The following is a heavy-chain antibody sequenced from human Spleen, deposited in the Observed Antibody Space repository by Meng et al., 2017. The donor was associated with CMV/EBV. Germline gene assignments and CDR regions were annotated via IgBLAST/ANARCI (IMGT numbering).Heavy chain of an antibody. V-gene: IGHV3-48*04. CDR2: ISSSSSTI. CDR3: ARQGSSGWSSDYYGMDV. Sequence: GGSLRLSCAASEFTFSSYGINWVRQAPGKGLEWVSYISSSSSTIYYADSVKGRFTISRDNAKNSLYLQMNSLRAEDTAVYYCARQGSSGWSSDYYGMDVRGQGTTVTVSS. D-gene: IGHD6-19*01. J-gene: IGHJ6*02. CDR1: EFTFSSYG.